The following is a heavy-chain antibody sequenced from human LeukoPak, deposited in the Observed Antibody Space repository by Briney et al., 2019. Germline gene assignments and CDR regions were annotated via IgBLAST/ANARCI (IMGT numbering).Heavy chain of an antibody. Sequence: GGSLRLSCAASGFTFSSYAMHWVRQAPGKGLEWVAVISYDGSNKYYADSVKGRFTISRDNSKNTLYLQMNSLRAEDTAVYYCAKGVIQLWKPDYGDYYFDYWGQGTLVTVSS. CDR3: AKGVIQLWKPDYGDYYFDY. V-gene: IGHV3-30-3*01. CDR1: GFTFSSYA. CDR2: ISYDGSNK. D-gene: IGHD4-17*01. J-gene: IGHJ4*02.